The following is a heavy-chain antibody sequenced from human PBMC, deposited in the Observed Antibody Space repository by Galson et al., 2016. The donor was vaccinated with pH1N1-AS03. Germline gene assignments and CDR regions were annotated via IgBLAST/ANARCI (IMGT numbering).Heavy chain of an antibody. D-gene: IGHD1-14*01. CDR2: IIPIFGKP. Sequence: SVKVSCKASGDSFSSYAFTWVRLAPGQGLEWMGGIIPIFGKPQYAQKFKGRVTITADESKTTVYMDLSSLISDDTAMYYCARDGPGIVRANAPWGQGTLGTVSS. V-gene: IGHV1-69*13. CDR3: ARDGPGIVRANAP. CDR1: GDSFSSYA. J-gene: IGHJ5*02.